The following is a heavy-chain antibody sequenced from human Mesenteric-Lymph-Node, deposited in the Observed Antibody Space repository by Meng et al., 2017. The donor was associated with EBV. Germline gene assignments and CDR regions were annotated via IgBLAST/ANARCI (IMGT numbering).Heavy chain of an antibody. Sequence: RQVDGLGQGRAKPSESLTLTCTVSGGSISSRGYYGGGIRHPPGRGMVWIGEAGHGRSTIYNPSLESRVTISVDTSRNQFSLKVTSVTAADTAVYYCATVGTYASYIDPWGQGTLVTVSS. CDR2: AGHGRST. D-gene: IGHD3-16*01. V-gene: IGHV4-39*07. CDR3: ATVGTYASYIDP. CDR1: GGSISSRGYY. J-gene: IGHJ5*02.